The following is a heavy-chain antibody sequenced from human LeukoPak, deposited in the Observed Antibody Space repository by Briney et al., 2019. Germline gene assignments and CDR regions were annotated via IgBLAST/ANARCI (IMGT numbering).Heavy chain of an antibody. CDR1: GFTFSSYW. CDR2: IKQDGSEK. J-gene: IGHJ6*03. CDR3: ARGGGYYYYYMDV. Sequence: GGSLRLSCAAAGFTFSSYWMSWVRQAPGKGLEWVANIKQDGSEKYYVDSVKGRFTISRDNAKNSLYLQMNSLRAEDTAVYYCARGGGYYYYYMDVWGKGTTVTVSS. V-gene: IGHV3-7*01. D-gene: IGHD3-10*01.